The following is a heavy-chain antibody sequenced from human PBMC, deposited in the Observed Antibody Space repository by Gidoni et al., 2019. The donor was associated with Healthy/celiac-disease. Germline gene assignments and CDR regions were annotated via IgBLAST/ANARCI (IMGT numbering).Heavy chain of an antibody. V-gene: IGHV3-21*01. CDR1: GFTFSSYS. J-gene: IGHJ4*02. CDR3: ARETRGSGY. CDR2: ISSSSSYI. Sequence: VPLVGCGGGVGKAGGGLGLPCAAPGFTFSSYSMNWVRQAPGKGLEWVSSISSSSSYIYYADSVKGRFTISRDNAKNSLYLQMNSLRAEDTAVYYCARETRGSGYWGQGTLVTVSS. D-gene: IGHD1-1*01.